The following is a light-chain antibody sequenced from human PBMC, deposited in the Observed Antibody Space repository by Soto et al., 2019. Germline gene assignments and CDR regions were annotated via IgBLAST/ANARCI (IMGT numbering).Light chain of an antibody. CDR2: AAS. CDR1: QGISSY. CDR3: QSYNTARPT. Sequence: AIRMTQSPSSLSASPGDRVTITCRASQGISSYLAWYQQKPGKAPKLLIYAASTLQSGVPSRFSGSGSGTDFTLTISGLQPEDLATYYCQSYNTARPTFGQGTRLENK. J-gene: IGKJ5*01. V-gene: IGKV1-8*01.